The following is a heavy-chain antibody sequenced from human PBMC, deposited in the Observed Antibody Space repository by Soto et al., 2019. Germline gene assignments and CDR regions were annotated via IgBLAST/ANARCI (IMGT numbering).Heavy chain of an antibody. CDR2: ISSSNGYI. Sequence: GGSLRLSCAASGFIFSSYSMNWVRQAPGKGLEWVSSISSSNGYIYYADSVKGRFTISRDNAKNSLYLQMNSLRAEDMAVYYCARERYGGAFDIWGQGTLVTVSS. D-gene: IGHD4-17*01. V-gene: IGHV3-21*01. J-gene: IGHJ3*02. CDR1: GFIFSSYS. CDR3: ARERYGGAFDI.